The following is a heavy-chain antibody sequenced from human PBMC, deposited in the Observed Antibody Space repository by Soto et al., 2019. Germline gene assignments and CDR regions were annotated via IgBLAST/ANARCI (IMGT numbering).Heavy chain of an antibody. CDR1: GFTFSGYW. CDR2: IKFDGSSA. CDR3: ARGVRGHYGFDV. J-gene: IGHJ3*01. Sequence: EVQLVESGGGLVQPGGSLRLSCAASGFTFSGYWIHWVRQAPGKGLVWVSRIKFDGSSANYADSVKGRFTISRDNARDTVYLQMNSLRAEDTAVYYCARGVRGHYGFDVWGQGTMVTVSS. D-gene: IGHD3-10*01. V-gene: IGHV3-74*01.